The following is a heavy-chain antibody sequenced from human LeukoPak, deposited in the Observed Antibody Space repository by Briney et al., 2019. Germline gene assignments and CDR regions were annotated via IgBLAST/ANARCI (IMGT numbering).Heavy chain of an antibody. CDR1: GFTFNTYS. Sequence: GGSLRLSCAASGFTFNTYSMHWVRQAPGKGLEWVALISHDGSNLAYADSVKGQFTISRDNSKNTLYLQMNSLRAEDTAVYYCAREHSFITVSGRWFDFWGQGTLVTVSP. J-gene: IGHJ4*02. D-gene: IGHD6-19*01. V-gene: IGHV3-30*04. CDR3: AREHSFITVSGRWFDF. CDR2: ISHDGSNL.